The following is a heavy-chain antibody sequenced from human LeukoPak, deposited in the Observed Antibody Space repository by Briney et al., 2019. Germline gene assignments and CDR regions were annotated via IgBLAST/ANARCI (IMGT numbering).Heavy chain of an antibody. CDR1: GDSIVSSTDF. CDR3: ARVRRLAANDY. Sequence: PSETLSLTCTVSGDSIVSSTDFWGWIRQPPGKRLEWIGTTYKTGRTYYNPSLKSRVTLSVDTSKNQFALKLTSVTAADTAVYFCARVRRLAANDYWGQGTLVTVSS. D-gene: IGHD2-15*01. J-gene: IGHJ4*02. CDR2: TYKTGRT. V-gene: IGHV4-39*06.